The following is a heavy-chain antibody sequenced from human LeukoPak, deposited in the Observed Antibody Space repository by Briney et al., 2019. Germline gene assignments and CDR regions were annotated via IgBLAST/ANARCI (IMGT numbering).Heavy chain of an antibody. Sequence: SETLSLTCTVSGGSVSSGSYYWSWIRQPPGKGLEWIGYIYYSGSTYYNPFRKSRVTISVDTSMNQFSLKLSSVTAADTAVCYCARWYSSSWAFDYWGQGTLVTVSS. CDR3: ARWYSSSWAFDY. CDR2: IYYSGST. V-gene: IGHV4-30-4*01. CDR1: GGSVSSGSYY. D-gene: IGHD6-13*01. J-gene: IGHJ4*02.